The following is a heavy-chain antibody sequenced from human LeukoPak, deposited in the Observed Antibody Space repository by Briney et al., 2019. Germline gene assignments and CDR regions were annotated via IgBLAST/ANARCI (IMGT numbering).Heavy chain of an antibody. CDR3: VRRYGWFDP. J-gene: IGHJ5*02. D-gene: IGHD3-10*01. CDR1: GFSLSTSGVG. V-gene: IGHV2-5*02. CDR2: VYWDDDK. Sequence: SGPTLVKPTETLTLTCTFSGFSLSTSGVGVAWVRQPPGKALEWLALVYWDDDKRYSPSLKNRLTITKDTSRNQVVLTMTNMDPVDTATYYCVRRYGWFDPWGQGTLVTVSS.